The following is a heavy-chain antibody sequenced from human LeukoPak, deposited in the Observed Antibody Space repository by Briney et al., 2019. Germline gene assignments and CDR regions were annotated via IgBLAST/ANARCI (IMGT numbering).Heavy chain of an antibody. CDR1: GDSVSSSSAA. J-gene: IGHJ4*02. Sequence: QTLSLTCAISGDSVSSSSAAWSWIRQSPSRGLEWLGRTYYRSKWNNDYAVSVKSRITINPDTSKNQFSLQLNSMTPEDTAVYYCARMGSSYDFVYWGQGTLVTVSS. CDR3: ARMGSSYDFVY. V-gene: IGHV6-1*01. CDR2: TYYRSKWNN. D-gene: IGHD6-13*01.